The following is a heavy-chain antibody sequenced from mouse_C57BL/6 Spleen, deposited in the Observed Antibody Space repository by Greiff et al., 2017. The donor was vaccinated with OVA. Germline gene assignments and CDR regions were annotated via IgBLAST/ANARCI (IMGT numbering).Heavy chain of an antibody. CDR1: GFTFSDYG. V-gene: IGHV5-17*01. J-gene: IGHJ3*01. Sequence: EVKLVESGGGLVKPGGSLKLSCAASGFTFSDYGMHWVRQAPETGLEWVAYISSGSSTIYYADTVKGRFTISRDNAKNTLFLQMTSLRSEDTAMYYCARGVLRLAWFAYWGQGTLVTVSA. CDR3: ARGVLRLAWFAY. CDR2: ISSGSSTI. D-gene: IGHD1-1*01.